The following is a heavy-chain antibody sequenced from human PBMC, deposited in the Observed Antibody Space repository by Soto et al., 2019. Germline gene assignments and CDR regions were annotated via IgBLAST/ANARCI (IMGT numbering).Heavy chain of an antibody. D-gene: IGHD2-2*01. J-gene: IGHJ4*01. V-gene: IGHV3-74*01. CDR1: GFTFSSNW. Sequence: GGSLRLSCAASGFTFSSNWMHWVRQAPGKGLVWVSRINSDGSSIDYADSVKGRFTISRDNAKNTLYLQMKSLRAEDTAVDYCAPSPGPAAYFDYWGHGTLVTVSS. CDR3: APSPGPAAYFDY. CDR2: INSDGSSI.